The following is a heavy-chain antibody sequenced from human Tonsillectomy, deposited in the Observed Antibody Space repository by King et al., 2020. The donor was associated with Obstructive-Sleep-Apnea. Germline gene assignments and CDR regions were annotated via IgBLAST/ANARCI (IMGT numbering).Heavy chain of an antibody. CDR3: ARDSVKWLATGEFSRSFDY. Sequence: VQLQESGPGLVKPSETLSLTCTVSGGSISSYYWSWIRQPAGKGLEWIGRIYTSGITNYNPPLKCRVTMSVERSKNQFSLKLSSVTAADTAVYYCARDSVKWLATGEFSRSFDYWGQGTLVTVSS. J-gene: IGHJ4*02. V-gene: IGHV4-4*07. CDR2: IYTSGIT. CDR1: GGSISSYY. D-gene: IGHD3-10*01.